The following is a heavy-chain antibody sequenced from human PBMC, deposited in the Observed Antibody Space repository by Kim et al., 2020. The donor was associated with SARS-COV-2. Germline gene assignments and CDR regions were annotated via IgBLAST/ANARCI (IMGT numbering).Heavy chain of an antibody. Sequence: GGSLRLSCAASGFTVSSDYMNWVRQAPGKGLEWVSVINRGGNTNYADSVKGRFILSRDNSKNTLYLQMNSLRAEDTAVYYCARAYYDILTYYYYGMDVWGQEPTVTVSS. D-gene: IGHD3-9*01. CDR2: INRGGNT. V-gene: IGHV3-53*01. J-gene: IGHJ6*02. CDR1: GFTVSSDY. CDR3: ARAYYDILTYYYYGMDV.